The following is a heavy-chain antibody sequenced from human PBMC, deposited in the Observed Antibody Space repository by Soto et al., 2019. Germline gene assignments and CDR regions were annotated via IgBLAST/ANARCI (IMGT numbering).Heavy chain of an antibody. CDR3: ARIDFWSGMDV. D-gene: IGHD3-3*01. CDR1: GFTFSNYW. V-gene: IGHV3-74*01. CDR2: INSDGSTT. Sequence: EVQLVESGGGLLQPGGSLRLSCAASGFTFSNYWMNWVRQAPGKGLVWVSRINSDGSTTNYAGSVKGRFTISRDNAKNTLHLQMNSLRADDTAVYYCARIDFWSGMDVWGQGTTVTVSS. J-gene: IGHJ6*02.